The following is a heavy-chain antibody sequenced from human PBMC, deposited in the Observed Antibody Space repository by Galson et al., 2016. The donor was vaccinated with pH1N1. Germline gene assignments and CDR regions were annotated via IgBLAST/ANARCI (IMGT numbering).Heavy chain of an antibody. V-gene: IGHV4-59*01. Sequence: LSLTCTVSGGSITSYSWSWIRQSPGKGLEWIGSIYYSGSTNYNPSLKSRVTISVDTSKTQFSLKLSSLTTADTAMYYCARSGPKLRLTGYKYYAIDGGGPGTTVTVSS. CDR1: GGSITSYS. J-gene: IGHJ6*02. CDR2: IYYSGST. CDR3: ARSGPKLRLTGYKYYAIDG. D-gene: IGHD3-3*01.